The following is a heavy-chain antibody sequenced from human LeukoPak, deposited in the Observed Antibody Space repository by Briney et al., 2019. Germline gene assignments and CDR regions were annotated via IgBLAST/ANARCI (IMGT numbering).Heavy chain of an antibody. CDR2: IIPIFGTA. CDR1: GGTFSSYA. J-gene: IGHJ5*02. CDR3: ARGKLWDIVVVPAANFWFDP. V-gene: IGHV1-69*05. Sequence: ASVKVSCKASGGTFSSYAISWVRQAPGQGLEWMGGIIPIFGTANYAQKFQGRVAITTDESTSTAYMELSSLRSEDTAVYYCARGKLWDIVVVPAANFWFDPWGQGTLVTVSS. D-gene: IGHD2-2*01.